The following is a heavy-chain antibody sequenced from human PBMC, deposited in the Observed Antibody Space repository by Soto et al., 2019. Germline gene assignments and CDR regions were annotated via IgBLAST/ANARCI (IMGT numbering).Heavy chain of an antibody. D-gene: IGHD3-22*01. Sequence: SETLSLTCTVSGDTSTSYYCGWIRQAPGKGLEWIGHIHNSGTSTHNPSLNGRVTISIDMSKKQFSLKLTSLTSADTAVYYCARDFYDSVGYTWFDSWSQGTLVTVSS. CDR1: GDTSTSYY. CDR2: IHNSGTS. CDR3: ARDFYDSVGYTWFDS. V-gene: IGHV4-59*01. J-gene: IGHJ5*01.